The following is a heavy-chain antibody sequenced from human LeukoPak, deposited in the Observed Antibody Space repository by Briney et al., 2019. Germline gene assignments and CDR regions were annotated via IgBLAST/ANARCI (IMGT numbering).Heavy chain of an antibody. CDR1: GFTFSNYG. Sequence: GGPLRLSCAVSGFTFSNYGVHWVRQATGKGLEWVALLSSGGINKHYADSVKGRFIISRDNSMNTLYLQMNSLRVEDTAVYYCARDHAGSGRAFDNWGQGTLVSVSS. V-gene: IGHV3-30*03. CDR2: LSSGGINK. CDR3: ARDHAGSGRAFDN. J-gene: IGHJ4*02. D-gene: IGHD2-15*01.